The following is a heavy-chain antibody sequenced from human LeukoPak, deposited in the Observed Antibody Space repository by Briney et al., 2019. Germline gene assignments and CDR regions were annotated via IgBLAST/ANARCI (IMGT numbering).Heavy chain of an antibody. V-gene: IGHV4-59*12. CDR1: GGSISSYY. D-gene: IGHD4-17*01. CDR3: ARDRGDYGDDLRGGDYYYMDV. J-gene: IGHJ6*03. CDR2: IYYSGST. Sequence: SETLSLTCTVSGGSISSYYWSWIRQPPGKGLEWIGYIYYSGSTNYNPSLKSRVTISVDTSKNQFSLKLSSVIAADTAVYYCARDRGDYGDDLRGGDYYYMDVWGKGTTVTVSS.